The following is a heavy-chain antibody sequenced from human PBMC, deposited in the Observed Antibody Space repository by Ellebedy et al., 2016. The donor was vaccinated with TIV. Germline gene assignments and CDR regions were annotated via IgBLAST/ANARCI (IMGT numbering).Heavy chain of an antibody. J-gene: IGHJ4*02. Sequence: PGGSLRLSCAASGFSISSYAMNWVRQAPGRGLECVAAINRDRIYIYYAASVKGRFTISRDNDKNSLFLQMTILRAEDGAVYYCVREVGPVSGWLVDSWGQGRLVTVSS. CDR2: INRDRIYI. CDR1: GFSISSYA. CDR3: VREVGPVSGWLVDS. V-gene: IGHV3-21*01. D-gene: IGHD6-19*01.